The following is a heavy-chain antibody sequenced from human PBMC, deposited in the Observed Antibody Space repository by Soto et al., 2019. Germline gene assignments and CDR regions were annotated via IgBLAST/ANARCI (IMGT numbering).Heavy chain of an antibody. CDR3: ARDKDRLQLGGNYYYMLDV. Sequence: QVQLVQSGAEVKKPGSSVKVSCKTSGGTFSTSAISWVRQAPGQGLEWVGGIMPVFPTPDYAQNFQGRVTIPADDSTTTAYLELTSLRADDTAVYYCARDKDRLQLGGNYYYMLDVWGQGTAITVSS. CDR1: GGTFSTSA. D-gene: IGHD1-1*01. V-gene: IGHV1-69*12. CDR2: IMPVFPTP. J-gene: IGHJ6*02.